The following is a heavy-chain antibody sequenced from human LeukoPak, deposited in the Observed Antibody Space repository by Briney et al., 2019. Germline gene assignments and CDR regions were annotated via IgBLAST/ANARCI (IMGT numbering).Heavy chain of an antibody. CDR3: ARGGVEDYGDLIDY. J-gene: IGHJ4*02. CDR2: INPNSGGT. Sequence: ASVKVSCKASGYTFTGYYMHWVRQAPGQGLEWMGWINPNSGGTNYAQKFQGRVTMTRDTSNSTAYMELSRLRSDDTAVYYCARGGVEDYGDLIDYWGQGTLVTVSS. D-gene: IGHD4-17*01. CDR1: GYTFTGYY. V-gene: IGHV1-2*02.